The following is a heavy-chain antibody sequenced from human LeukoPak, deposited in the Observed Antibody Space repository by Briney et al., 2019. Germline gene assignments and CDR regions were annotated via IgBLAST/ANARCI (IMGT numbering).Heavy chain of an antibody. Sequence: GASVKVSCKVSGYTLTELSMHWVRQAPGKGLEWMGGFDPEDGETIYAQKFQGRVTITTDESTSTAYMELSSLRSEDTAVYSCARDPYDSSGYYSDYWGQGTLVTVSS. CDR2: FDPEDGET. V-gene: IGHV1-24*01. D-gene: IGHD3-22*01. CDR3: ARDPYDSSGYYSDY. J-gene: IGHJ4*02. CDR1: GYTLTELS.